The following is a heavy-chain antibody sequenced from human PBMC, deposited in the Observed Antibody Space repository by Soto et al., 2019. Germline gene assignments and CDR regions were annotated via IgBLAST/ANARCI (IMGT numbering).Heavy chain of an antibody. Sequence: QLQLQESGPGLVKPAETLSVTCTVSGGPISSSNHYWGWIRQPPGKGLEWIGSIYYIGSTYYNPSVRSRVTISVDTSKNQFSLKVKSVTAADTAVYFCARLGDRVNYYYMDVGGKGTTVTVSS. D-gene: IGHD6-13*01. V-gene: IGHV4-39*01. CDR3: ARLGDRVNYYYMDV. CDR2: IYYIGST. CDR1: GGPISSSNHY. J-gene: IGHJ6*03.